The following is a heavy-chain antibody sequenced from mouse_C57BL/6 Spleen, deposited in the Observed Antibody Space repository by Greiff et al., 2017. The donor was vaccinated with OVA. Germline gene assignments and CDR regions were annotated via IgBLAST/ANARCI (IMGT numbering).Heavy chain of an antibody. J-gene: IGHJ4*01. D-gene: IGHD4-1*01. CDR3: ARLGASWDLYYYAMDD. Sequence: EVKLMESGGGLVQPGGSLKLSCAASGFTFSDYYMYWVRQTPEKRLEWVAYISNGGGSTYYPDTVKGRFTITRDNAKNTLYLQMSRLKSEDTAMYYCARLGASWDLYYYAMDDWGQGTSVTVSS. CDR2: ISNGGGST. V-gene: IGHV5-12*01. CDR1: GFTFSDYY.